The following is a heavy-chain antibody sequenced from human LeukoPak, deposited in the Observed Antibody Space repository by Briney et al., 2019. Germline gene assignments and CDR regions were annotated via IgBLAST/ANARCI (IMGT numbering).Heavy chain of an antibody. D-gene: IGHD3-22*01. CDR2: IYYGGST. CDR1: GGSISSYY. CDR3: ARVRHYYDSSGYLDYFDY. Sequence: SETLSLTCTVSGGSISSYYWSWIRQPPGKGLEWIGYIYYGGSTNYNPSLKSRVTISVDTSKNQFSLKLSSVTAADTAVYYCARVRHYYDSSGYLDYFDYWGQGTLVTVSS. J-gene: IGHJ4*02. V-gene: IGHV4-59*01.